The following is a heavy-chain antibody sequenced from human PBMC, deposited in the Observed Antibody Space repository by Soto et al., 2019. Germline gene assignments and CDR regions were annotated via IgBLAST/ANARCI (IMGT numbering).Heavy chain of an antibody. CDR3: ATDRITMVRGVIISGMGFDP. CDR1: GYTLTELS. D-gene: IGHD3-10*01. CDR2: FDPEDGET. J-gene: IGHJ5*02. Sequence: ASVKVSCKVSGYTLTELSMHWVRQAPGKGLEWMGGFDPEDGETIYAQKFQGRVTMTEDTSTDTAYMELSSPRSEDTAVYYCATDRITMVRGVIISGMGFDPWGQGTLVTVSS. V-gene: IGHV1-24*01.